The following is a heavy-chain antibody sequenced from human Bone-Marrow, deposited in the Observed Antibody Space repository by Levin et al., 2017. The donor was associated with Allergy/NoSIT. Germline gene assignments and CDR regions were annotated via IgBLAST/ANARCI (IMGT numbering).Heavy chain of an antibody. J-gene: IGHJ6*02. D-gene: IGHD1-26*01. CDR3: ARALRGATTDYYYYGMDV. CDR2: IGTAGDT. CDR1: GFTFSSYD. Sequence: GASVKVSCAASGFTFSSYDMHWVRQATGKGLEWVSAIGTAGDTYYPGSVKGRFTISRENAKNSLYLQMNSLRAGDTAVYYCARALRGATTDYYYYGMDVWGQGTTVTVSS. V-gene: IGHV3-13*01.